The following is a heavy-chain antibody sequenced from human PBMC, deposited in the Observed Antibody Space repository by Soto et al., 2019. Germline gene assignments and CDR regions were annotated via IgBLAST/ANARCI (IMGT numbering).Heavy chain of an antibody. V-gene: IGHV4-34*02. CDR3: AGRNGYYSGIDY. CDR2: VNHSGGI. D-gene: IGHD3-22*01. CDR1: GGSFSGYY. J-gene: IGHJ4*02. Sequence: HVQLQQWGAGLLKPSETLSLTCVVYGGSFSGYYWSWIRQPPGKGLEWFGEVNHSGGIDYNPSLKSRVTISVDTSKNQFSLKLSSVTAADTAVYYCAGRNGYYSGIDYWGQGTLVTVSS.